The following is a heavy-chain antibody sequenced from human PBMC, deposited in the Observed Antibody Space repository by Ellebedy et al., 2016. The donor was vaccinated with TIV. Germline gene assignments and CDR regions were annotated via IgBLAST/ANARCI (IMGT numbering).Heavy chain of an antibody. CDR3: ARDFEFMIYVNGGEYYHYALDV. J-gene: IGHJ6*02. CDR1: GYAFTSYD. D-gene: IGHD3-16*01. V-gene: IGHV1-8*01. Sequence: AASVKVSCKASGYAFTSYDINWVRQAPGQGLEWMGWIKPNSGNTGYAQKFQGRVTMTRDNSISTAYMELSSLTSEDTAVYYCARDFEFMIYVNGGEYYHYALDVWGQGSTGTV. CDR2: IKPNSGNT.